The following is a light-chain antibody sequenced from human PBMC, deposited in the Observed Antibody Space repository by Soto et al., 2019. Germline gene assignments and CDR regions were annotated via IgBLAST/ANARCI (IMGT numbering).Light chain of an antibody. Sequence: EIVLTQSPATLSLSPGERATLSCRASQSVSTSLAWYQQKPGQAPRLLIHDASNMATGIPVRFSGSGSGTDFTLTIDSLEPEDFAVYYCQQRSDWPSITFGQGTRLEIK. CDR3: QQRSDWPSIT. J-gene: IGKJ5*01. CDR1: QSVSTS. CDR2: DAS. V-gene: IGKV3-11*01.